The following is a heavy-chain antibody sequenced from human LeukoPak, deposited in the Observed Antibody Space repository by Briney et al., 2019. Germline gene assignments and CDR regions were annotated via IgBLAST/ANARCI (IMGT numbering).Heavy chain of an antibody. V-gene: IGHV3-7*01. CDR2: IKEDGTEK. Sequence: PGGSLRLSCAASGFTFSGSYMAWVRQAPGKGLEWVGNIKEDGTEKYYVDSVKGRFTISRDNAKNSLYLQMNSLRAEDTAVYYCARDNYYHMDVWGRGTTVTVSS. CDR3: ARDNYYHMDV. J-gene: IGHJ6*03. CDR1: GFTFSGSY.